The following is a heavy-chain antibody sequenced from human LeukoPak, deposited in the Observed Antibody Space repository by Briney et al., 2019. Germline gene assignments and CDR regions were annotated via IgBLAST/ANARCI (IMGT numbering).Heavy chain of an antibody. Sequence: TGGSLRLSCAASGFTFHKYAMSWVRQAPGKGLEWVSGISPSGSTYYSDSVNGRLTISRDNSKNTLYLQMNTLRAEDTAVYYCAKDWNYDSSGLYYFDFWGQGTLVTVSS. D-gene: IGHD3-22*01. CDR2: ISPSGST. CDR1: GFTFHKYA. J-gene: IGHJ4*02. CDR3: AKDWNYDSSGLYYFDF. V-gene: IGHV3-23*01.